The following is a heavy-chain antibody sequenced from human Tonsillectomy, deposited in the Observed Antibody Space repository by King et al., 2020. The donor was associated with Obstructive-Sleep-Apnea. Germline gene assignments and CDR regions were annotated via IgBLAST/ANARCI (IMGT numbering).Heavy chain of an antibody. CDR1: GGSFTTFS. CDR2: IIPNIGVA. CDR3: ARDWGYTGYDIDYYYGIDV. V-gene: IGHV1-69*09. Sequence: QLVQSGAEVKRPGSSVKVSCKASGGSFTTFSISWVRQAPGQGLEWMGRIIPNIGVADYAQKFQGRVTITADKSTTTGYMELSSLRSEDTAVYYCARDWGYTGYDIDYYYGIDVWGQGTTVTVSS. D-gene: IGHD5-12*01. J-gene: IGHJ6*02.